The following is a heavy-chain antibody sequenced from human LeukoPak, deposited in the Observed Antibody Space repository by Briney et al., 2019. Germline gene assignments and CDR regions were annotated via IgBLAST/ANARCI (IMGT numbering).Heavy chain of an antibody. CDR1: GFTFSSYW. D-gene: IGHD2-21*02. V-gene: IGHV3-7*03. J-gene: IGHJ3*02. CDR3: AKGYANCGGDCYWADDAFDI. CDR2: IKQDGSEK. Sequence: PGGSLRLSCTASGFTFSSYWMDWVRQAPGKGLEWVANIKQDGSEKYYVDSVKGRFTISRDNAKNSLYLQMNSLRAEDTAVYYCAKGYANCGGDCYWADDAFDIWGQGTMVTVSS.